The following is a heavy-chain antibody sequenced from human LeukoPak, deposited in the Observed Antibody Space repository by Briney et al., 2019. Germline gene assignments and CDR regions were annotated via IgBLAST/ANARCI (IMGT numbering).Heavy chain of an antibody. CDR3: ARDQSEMATITGFFDY. V-gene: IGHV3-30*03. Sequence: GRSLRLSCAASGFTFSSYGMHWVRQAPGKGLEWVAVISYDGSNKYYADSVKGRFTISRDNSKNTLYLQMNSLRAEDTAVYYCARDQSEMATITGFFDYWGQGTLVTVSS. CDR2: ISYDGSNK. D-gene: IGHD5-24*01. J-gene: IGHJ4*02. CDR1: GFTFSSYG.